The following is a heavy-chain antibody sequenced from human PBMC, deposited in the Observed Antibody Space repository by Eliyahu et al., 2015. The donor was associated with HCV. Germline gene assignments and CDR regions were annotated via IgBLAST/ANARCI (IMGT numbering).Heavy chain of an antibody. D-gene: IGHD3-10*01. J-gene: IGHJ4*02. CDR1: GGSFSGXY. CDR3: ASVRDYYGSGRLDY. V-gene: IGHV4-34*01. Sequence: QVQLQQWGAGLLKPSETLSLTCAVXGGSFSGXYWSWIRQPPGKGLEWIGEINHSGSTNYNPSLKSRVTISVDTSKNQFSLKLSSVTAADTAVYYCASVRDYYGSGRLDYWGQGTLVTVSS. CDR2: INHSGST.